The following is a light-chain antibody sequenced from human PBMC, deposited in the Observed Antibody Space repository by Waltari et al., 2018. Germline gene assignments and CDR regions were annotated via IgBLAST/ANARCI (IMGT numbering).Light chain of an antibody. CDR1: SRAIGGYRF. V-gene: IGLV2-14*01. CDR2: EVT. Sequence: QSALTQPASVSGSPGQSITISCTGTSRAIGGYRFVPWYQHPLGEAPNLMIYEVTNRPSGISDRFSGSKSGNTASLTISGLQIEDEADYYCSSYTSDSTWVFGGGTKLTVL. CDR3: SSYTSDSTWV. J-gene: IGLJ3*02.